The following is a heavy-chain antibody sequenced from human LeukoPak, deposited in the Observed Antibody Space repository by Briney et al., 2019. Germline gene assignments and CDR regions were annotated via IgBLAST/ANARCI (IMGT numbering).Heavy chain of an antibody. V-gene: IGHV4-59*01. CDR3: ARDKSGYSYGLFDY. CDR2: IYYSGST. Sequence: SETLSLTCTVSGGSISSYYWSWIRQPPGKGLEWIGYIYYSGSTNYNPSLKSRVTISVDTSKNQFSLKLSSVTAADTAVYYCARDKSGYSYGLFDYWGQGTLVTVSS. CDR1: GGSISSYY. J-gene: IGHJ4*02. D-gene: IGHD5-18*01.